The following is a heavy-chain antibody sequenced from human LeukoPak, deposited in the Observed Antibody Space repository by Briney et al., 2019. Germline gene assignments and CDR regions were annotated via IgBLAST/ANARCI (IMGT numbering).Heavy chain of an antibody. J-gene: IGHJ4*02. CDR1: GYTFTSYV. CDR3: HTGSYYRRYYFDY. CDR2: VNPNSGNT. D-gene: IGHD3-10*01. Sequence: ASVKVSCKASGYTFTSYVINWVRQATGQGLEWMGWVNPNSGNTGYAQKFQGRVTMTRNTSISTAYMELSSLRSEDTAVYYCHTGSYYRRYYFDYWGQGTLVTVSS. V-gene: IGHV1-8*01.